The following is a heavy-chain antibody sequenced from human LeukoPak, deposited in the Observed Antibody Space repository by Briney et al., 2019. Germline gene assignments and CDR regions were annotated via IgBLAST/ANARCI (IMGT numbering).Heavy chain of an antibody. CDR2: IKQDGSEK. Sequence: GGSLRLSWAASGFTFSSYWMSWVRQAPGKGLEWVANIKQDGSEKYYVDSVKGRFTISRDNAKNSLYLQMNSLRAEDTAVYYCARGSYDFWSGYLYYFDYWGQGTLVTVSS. J-gene: IGHJ4*02. D-gene: IGHD3-3*01. V-gene: IGHV3-7*03. CDR1: GFTFSSYW. CDR3: ARGSYDFWSGYLYYFDY.